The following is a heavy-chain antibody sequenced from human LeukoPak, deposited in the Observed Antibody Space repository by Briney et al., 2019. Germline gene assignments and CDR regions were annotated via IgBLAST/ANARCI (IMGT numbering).Heavy chain of an antibody. Sequence: GTSLRLSCAASGRTFSSYGMHWVRQAPGKGLEWVAVIWNDGSITKYADSVKGRFTISRDNSRNTLYLQMNSLRAEDTAIYYCAKRILAPGTLDYWGQGTLVTVSS. CDR2: IWNDGSIT. CDR3: AKRILAPGTLDY. D-gene: IGHD6-13*01. J-gene: IGHJ4*02. CDR1: GRTFSSYG. V-gene: IGHV3-33*06.